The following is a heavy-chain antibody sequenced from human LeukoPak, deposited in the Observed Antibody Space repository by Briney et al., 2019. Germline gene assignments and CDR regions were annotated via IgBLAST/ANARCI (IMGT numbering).Heavy chain of an antibody. J-gene: IGHJ4*02. V-gene: IGHV1-2*02. D-gene: IGHD6-13*01. CDR1: GYTFTGYY. CDR3: ARGDDIAAAGLFDY. Sequence: ASVKVSCKASGYTFTGYYMHWVRQAPGQGLEWMGWINPNSGGTNYAQKFQGRVTITTDESTSTAYMELSSLRSEDTAVYYCARGDDIAAAGLFDYWGQGTLVTVSS. CDR2: INPNSGGT.